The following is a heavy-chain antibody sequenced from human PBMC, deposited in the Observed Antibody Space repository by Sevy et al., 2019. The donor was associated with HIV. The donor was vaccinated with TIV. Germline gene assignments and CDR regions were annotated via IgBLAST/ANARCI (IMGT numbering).Heavy chain of an antibody. CDR3: TRGCCSGGTCSPGRY. CDR2: IYTMTGNP. Sequence: ASVTVSCKASGYTFPSYIMSWVRQAPGQGLEWMGWIYTMTGNPTYAQGFTGRFVFSLDTYARTAYLQVSSLKAEDSAVDYCTRGCCSGGTCSPGRYWGQGTLVTVSS. J-gene: IGHJ4*02. CDR1: GYTFPSYI. V-gene: IGHV7-4-1*02. D-gene: IGHD2-15*01.